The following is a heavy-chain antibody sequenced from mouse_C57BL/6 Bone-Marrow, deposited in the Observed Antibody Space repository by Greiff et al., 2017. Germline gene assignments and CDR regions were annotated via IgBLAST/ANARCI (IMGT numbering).Heavy chain of an antibody. CDR1: GFTFSDSG. CDR2: ISSGSSTI. D-gene: IGHD1-1*01. V-gene: IGHV5-17*01. J-gene: IGHJ2*01. CDR3: AILRSFDY. Sequence: EVKLVESGGGLVKPGGSLKLSCAASGFTFSDSGMHWVRQAPEKGLEWVAYISSGSSTIYYADTVKGRFTISRDNAKNTLFLQMTSLRSEDTAMYYCAILRSFDYWGQGTTLTVSS.